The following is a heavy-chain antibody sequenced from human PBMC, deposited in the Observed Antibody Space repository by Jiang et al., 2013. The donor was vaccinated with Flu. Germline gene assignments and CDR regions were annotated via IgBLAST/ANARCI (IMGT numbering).Heavy chain of an antibody. Sequence: GAEVKKPGASVKVSCKASGQTLTSYGMHWVRQAPGQRLEWMGWINAGNGNTKHSQKFQGRVTITRDTSASTAYMELSSLRSEDTAVYYCARGEGILELRAFDIWGQGTMVTVSS. J-gene: IGHJ3*02. D-gene: IGHD1-7*01. CDR2: INAGNGNT. CDR1: GQTLTSYG. CDR3: ARGEGILELRAFDI. V-gene: IGHV1-3*01.